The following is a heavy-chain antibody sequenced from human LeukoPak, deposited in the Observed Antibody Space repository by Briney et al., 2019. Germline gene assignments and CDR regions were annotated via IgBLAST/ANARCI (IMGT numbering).Heavy chain of an antibody. J-gene: IGHJ4*02. CDR2: IYHSGST. CDR3: ASGRHSGYNLNFDY. Sequence: PSETLSLTCAVSGGSISSGGYSWSWIRQPPGKGLEWIGYIYHSGSTYYNPSLKSRVTISVDRSKNQFSLKLSSVTAADTAVYYCASGRHSGYNLNFDYWGQGTLVTVSS. CDR1: GGSISSGGYS. V-gene: IGHV4-30-2*01. D-gene: IGHD5-12*01.